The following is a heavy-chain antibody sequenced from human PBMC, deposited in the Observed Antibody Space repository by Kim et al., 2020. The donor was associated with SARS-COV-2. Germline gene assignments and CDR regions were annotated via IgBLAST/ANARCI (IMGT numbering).Heavy chain of an antibody. CDR1: GGSFSGYY. CDR3: ARGRYYYGSGSYEVWDHSATQYSFDY. CDR2: INHSGST. J-gene: IGHJ4*02. V-gene: IGHV4-34*01. D-gene: IGHD3-10*01. Sequence: SETLSLTCAVYGGSFSGYYWSWIRQPPGKGLEWIGEINHSGSTNYNPSLKSRVTISVDTSKNQFSLKLSSVTAADTAVSYCARGRYYYGSGSYEVWDHSATQYSFDYWGQGTLVTVSS.